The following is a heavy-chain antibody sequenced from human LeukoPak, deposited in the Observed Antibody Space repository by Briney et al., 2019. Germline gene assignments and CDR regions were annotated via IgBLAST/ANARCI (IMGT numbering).Heavy chain of an antibody. CDR3: ATKGATVTLHFDY. V-gene: IGHV1-69*04. CDR1: GGTFSRHA. J-gene: IGHJ4*02. CDR2: IIPILGIA. Sequence: ASVKVSCQASGGTFSRHAFRRVRQAPGPGLEWVGRIIPILGIANYAQKFQGRVTITADKSTSTAYMELSSLRSEDTAVYYCATKGATVTLHFDYWGQGTLVTVSS. D-gene: IGHD4-17*01.